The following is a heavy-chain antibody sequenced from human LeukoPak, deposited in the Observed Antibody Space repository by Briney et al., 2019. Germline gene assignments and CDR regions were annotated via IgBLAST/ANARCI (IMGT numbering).Heavy chain of an antibody. CDR2: ISWNSGSI. CDR3: AKDIPIDY. CDR1: GFTFDDYA. Sequence: GRSLRLSCAASGFTFDDYAMHWVRQAPGKGLEWVSGISWNSGSIGYADSVKGRFTISRDNAKNSLYLQMNSLRAEDTALYYCAKDIPIDYWGQGTLVTVSS. V-gene: IGHV3-9*01. J-gene: IGHJ4*02.